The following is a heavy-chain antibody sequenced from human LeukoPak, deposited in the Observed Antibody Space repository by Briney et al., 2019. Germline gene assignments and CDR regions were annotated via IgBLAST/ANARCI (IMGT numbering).Heavy chain of an antibody. CDR3: AKPYYDFWSGYYIGGDAFDY. CDR2: ISGSGGST. CDR1: GFTFSSYA. J-gene: IGHJ4*02. Sequence: GGSLRLSCAASGFTFSSYAMSWVRQAPGKGLEWVSAISGSGGSTYYADSVKGRFTISRDNSKDTLYLQMNSLRAEDTAVYYCAKPYYDFWSGYYIGGDAFDYWGQGTLVTVSS. D-gene: IGHD3-3*01. V-gene: IGHV3-23*01.